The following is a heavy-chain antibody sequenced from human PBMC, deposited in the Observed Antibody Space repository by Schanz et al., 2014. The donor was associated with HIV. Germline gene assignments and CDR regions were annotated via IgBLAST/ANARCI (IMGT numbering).Heavy chain of an antibody. V-gene: IGHV1-2*02. CDR1: GYTFIGYY. CDR3: ARVGRAYYYDSSGGIDY. CDR2: INPNSGGT. D-gene: IGHD3-22*01. Sequence: QVQLVQSGAEVKKPGASVKVSCKASGYTFIGYYMHWVRQAPGQGLEWMGWINPNSGGTNYAQKFQGRVTMTRDTSISTAYMELSRLRSDDTAVYYCARVGRAYYYDSSGGIDYWGQGTLVTVSS. J-gene: IGHJ4*02.